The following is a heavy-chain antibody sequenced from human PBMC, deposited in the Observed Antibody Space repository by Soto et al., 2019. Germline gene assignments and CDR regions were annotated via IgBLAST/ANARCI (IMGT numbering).Heavy chain of an antibody. CDR3: ARDPVGVTHFDF. V-gene: IGHV4-59*11. Sequence: PSETLSLTCSVSGGSISTHYWNWIRQPPGKGLEWIGYIWYSGRTNYRSSLRSRVSISLDTSKNQFSLRMTSVTAADTAVYYCARDPVGVTHFDFWGQGALVTVS. J-gene: IGHJ4*02. CDR1: GGSISTHY. D-gene: IGHD1-26*01. CDR2: IWYSGRT.